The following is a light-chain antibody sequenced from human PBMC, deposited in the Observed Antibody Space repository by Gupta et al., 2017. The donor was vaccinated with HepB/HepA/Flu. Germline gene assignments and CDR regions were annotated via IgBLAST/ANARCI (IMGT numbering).Light chain of an antibody. CDR2: SNQ. V-gene: IGLV1-40*01. CDR1: SPNIGAGYD. J-gene: IGLJ1*01. Sequence: QSVLPQPPSVSGAPGQRVPISGPGSSPNIGAGYDVHWYQQLPGTAPKILIYSNQNRPSGVPDRFSGSKSGTSVSLAITGLQAGDEADYYCQSYDSSLSTYVFGTGTKVTVL. CDR3: QSYDSSLSTYV.